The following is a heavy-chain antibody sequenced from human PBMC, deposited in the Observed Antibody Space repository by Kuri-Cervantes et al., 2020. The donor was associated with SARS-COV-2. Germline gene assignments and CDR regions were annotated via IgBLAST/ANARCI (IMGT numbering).Heavy chain of an antibody. CDR1: GGSISSGGYY. Sequence: SCTVSGGSISSGGYYWSWIRQPPGKGLEWIGRIYTSGSTNYNPSLKSRVTISVDTSKNQFSLKLSSVTAADTAVYYCARGGDWFDPWGQGTLVTVSS. CDR2: IYTSGST. J-gene: IGHJ5*02. D-gene: IGHD1-26*01. V-gene: IGHV4-61*02. CDR3: ARGGDWFDP.